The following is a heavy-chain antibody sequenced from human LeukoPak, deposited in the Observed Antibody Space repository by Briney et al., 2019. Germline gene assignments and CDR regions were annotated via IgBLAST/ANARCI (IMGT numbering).Heavy chain of an antibody. Sequence: PSETLSLTCAVYGGSFSGYYWSWIRQPPGKGLEWIGEINHSGSTNYNPSLKSRVTISVDTSKNQFSLKLSSVTAADTAVYYCARYFRSSGSGFDPWGQGTLVTVSS. J-gene: IGHJ5*02. CDR1: GGSFSGYY. D-gene: IGHD3-22*01. CDR2: INHSGST. CDR3: ARYFRSSGSGFDP. V-gene: IGHV4-34*01.